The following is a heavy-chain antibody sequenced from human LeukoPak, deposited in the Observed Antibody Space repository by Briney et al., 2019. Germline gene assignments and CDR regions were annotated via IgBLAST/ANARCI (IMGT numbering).Heavy chain of an antibody. D-gene: IGHD3-10*01. J-gene: IGHJ6*03. CDR1: GGTFSSYA. V-gene: IGHV1-69*06. CDR3: ARRGLHGSGSYYYYYYMDV. Sequence: SVKVSCKASGGTFSSYAISWVRQAPGQGLEWMGRIIPIFGTANYAQKFQGRVTITADKSTSTAYMELSSLRSEDTAVHYCARRGLHGSGSYYYYYYMDVWGKGTTVTVSS. CDR2: IIPIFGTA.